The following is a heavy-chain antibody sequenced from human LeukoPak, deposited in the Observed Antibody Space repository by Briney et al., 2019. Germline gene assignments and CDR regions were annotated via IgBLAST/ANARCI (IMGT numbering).Heavy chain of an antibody. J-gene: IGHJ4*02. D-gene: IGHD6-19*01. CDR3: ARDLPPGDSSGWYALGY. CDR1: GGSISSYY. V-gene: IGHV4-59*01. Sequence: SETLSLTCTVSGGSISSYYWSWIRQPPGKGLEWIGYIYYSGSTNYNPSLKSRVTISVDTSKNQLSLKLSSVTAADTAVYYCARDLPPGDSSGWYALGYWGQGTLVTVSS. CDR2: IYYSGST.